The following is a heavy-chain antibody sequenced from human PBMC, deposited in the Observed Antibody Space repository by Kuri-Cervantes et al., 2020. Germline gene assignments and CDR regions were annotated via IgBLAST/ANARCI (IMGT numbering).Heavy chain of an antibody. D-gene: IGHD3-22*01. CDR2: IYYSGST. J-gene: IGHJ5*02. CDR1: GGSISSYY. Sequence: GSLRLSCTVSGGSISSYYWSWIRQPPGKGLEWIGYIYYSGSTNYNPSLKSRVTISVDTSKNQFSLKLSSVTAADTAVYYCARTVDSSGYYFNWFDPWGQGTLVTVSS. CDR3: ARTVDSSGYYFNWFDP. V-gene: IGHV4-59*01.